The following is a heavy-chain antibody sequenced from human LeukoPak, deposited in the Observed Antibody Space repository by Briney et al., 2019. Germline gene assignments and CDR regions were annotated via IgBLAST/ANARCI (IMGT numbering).Heavy chain of an antibody. J-gene: IGHJ4*02. D-gene: IGHD7-27*01. CDR2: IYHSGST. V-gene: IGHV4-59*12. Sequence: SETLSLTCTVSGGSLTSYYWSWVRQPPGKGLEWIGYIYHSGSTYYNPSLKSRVTISVDRSKNQFSLKLSSVTAADTAVYYCARFSPRAMGNYLDFWGQGTLVTVSS. CDR3: ARFSPRAMGNYLDF. CDR1: GGSLTSYY.